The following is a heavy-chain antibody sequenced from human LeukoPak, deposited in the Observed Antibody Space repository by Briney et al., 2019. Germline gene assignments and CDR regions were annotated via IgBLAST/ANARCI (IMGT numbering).Heavy chain of an antibody. CDR1: GFTFNGYW. J-gene: IGHJ6*03. CDR3: AKDGPYSSGWYVPNYYYYMDV. Sequence: AGGSLRLSCAASGFTFNGYWMSWVRQAPGKGLEWVANIKQDGSAQYYVGSVKGRFTISRDNAKNSLYLQMNSLRAEDTAVYYCAKDGPYSSGWYVPNYYYYMDVWSKGTTVTVSS. D-gene: IGHD6-19*01. V-gene: IGHV3-7*01. CDR2: IKQDGSAQ.